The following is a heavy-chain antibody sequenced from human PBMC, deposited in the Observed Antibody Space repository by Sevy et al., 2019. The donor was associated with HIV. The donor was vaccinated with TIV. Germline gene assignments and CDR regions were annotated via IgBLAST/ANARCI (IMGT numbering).Heavy chain of an antibody. J-gene: IGHJ4*02. V-gene: IGHV1-18*01. CDR3: ASGRAPDNGRYYFDY. D-gene: IGHD1-26*01. Sequence: ASVKVSCKASGYIFGIYDISWVRQAPGQGLEWMGWITPYSGDTNYAQKLQGRVTITTDTFTRTSYMELSSLTSDDAGVYYCASGRAPDNGRYYFDYWAQGTLVTVSS. CDR2: ITPYSGDT. CDR1: GYIFGIYD.